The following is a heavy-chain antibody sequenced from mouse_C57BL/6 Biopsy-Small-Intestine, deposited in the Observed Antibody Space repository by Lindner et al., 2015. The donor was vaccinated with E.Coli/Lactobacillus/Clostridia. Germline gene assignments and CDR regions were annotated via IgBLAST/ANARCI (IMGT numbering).Heavy chain of an antibody. Sequence: SVKVSCKASGYTFTGSYIHWVRQAPGQGLEWMGWINPNSGGIAYEQKFQGRVTMTRDTSISTAYMELSRLRSDDTAVYYCARGAFNYDSSGYYDWFGPWGQGTLVTVSS. CDR1: GYTFTGSY. CDR3: ARGAFNYDSSGYYDWFGP. CDR2: INPNSGGI. J-gene: IGHJ4*01. D-gene: IGHD2-4*01. V-gene: IGHV1-34*01.